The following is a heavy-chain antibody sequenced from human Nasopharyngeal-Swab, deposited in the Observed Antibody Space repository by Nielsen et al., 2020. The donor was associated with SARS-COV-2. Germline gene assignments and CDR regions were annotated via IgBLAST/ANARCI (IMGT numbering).Heavy chain of an antibody. Sequence: WRRQCQGKGLEWIGSFYYSGSTYYNPSLKSRVTISVDTSKNQFSLKLSSVTAADTAVYYCAREGLYSSSLAYWGQGTLVTVSS. CDR2: FYYSGST. D-gene: IGHD6-6*01. V-gene: IGHV4-39*07. CDR3: AREGLYSSSLAY. J-gene: IGHJ4*02.